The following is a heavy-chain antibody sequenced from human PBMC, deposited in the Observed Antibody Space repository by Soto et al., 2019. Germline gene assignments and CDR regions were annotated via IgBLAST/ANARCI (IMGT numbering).Heavy chain of an antibody. CDR2: IGGSGAGT. Sequence: GGSLRLSCAASGFTFSSYAMSWVRQAPGKGLEWVSGIGGSGAGTNYADSVKGRVTITRDTSANTAYMEVSSLTSEDTAIYYCARDPGSSGSYYPFDYWGQGALVTVSS. J-gene: IGHJ4*02. CDR3: ARDPGSSGSYYPFDY. D-gene: IGHD1-26*01. CDR1: GFTFSSYA. V-gene: IGHV3-23*01.